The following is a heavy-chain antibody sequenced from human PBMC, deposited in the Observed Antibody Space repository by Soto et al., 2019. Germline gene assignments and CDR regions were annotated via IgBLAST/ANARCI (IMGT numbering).Heavy chain of an antibody. V-gene: IGHV3-30*18. CDR3: AKDRLLTSAMVPYYYYYGMDV. CDR2: ISYDGSNK. J-gene: IGHJ6*02. CDR1: GFTFSSYG. Sequence: GGSLRLSCAASGFTFSSYGMHWVRQAPGKGLEWVAVISYDGSNKYYADSVKGRFTISRDNSKNTLYLQMNSLRAEDTAVYYCAKDRLLTSAMVPYYYYYGMDVWGQGTTVTVSS. D-gene: IGHD5-18*01.